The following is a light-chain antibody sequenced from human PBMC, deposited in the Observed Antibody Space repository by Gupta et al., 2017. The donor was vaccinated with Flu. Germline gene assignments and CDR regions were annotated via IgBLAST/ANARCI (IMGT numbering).Light chain of an antibody. V-gene: IGLV1-44*01. CDR3: AAWDDSLNGHYV. J-gene: IGLJ1*01. CDR2: GNS. CDR1: SSNVGINP. Sequence: SSNVGINPVNGYQQVPGTAPKLLIYGNSQRPTGVPDRFSVPNSGTSASLAISGLQSEDEADYYCAAWDDSLNGHYVFGTGTKVTVL.